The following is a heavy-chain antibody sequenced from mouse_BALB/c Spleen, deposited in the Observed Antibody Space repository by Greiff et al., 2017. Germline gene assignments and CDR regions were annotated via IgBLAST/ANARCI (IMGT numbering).Heavy chain of an antibody. D-gene: IGHD2-1*01. CDR3: ASIYFYYAMDY. CDR1: GFTFSSYT. J-gene: IGHJ4*01. CDR2: ISNGGGST. V-gene: IGHV5-12-2*01. Sequence: EVQVVESGGGLVQPGGSLKLSCAASGFTFSSYTMSWVRQTPEKRLEWVAYISNGGGSTYYPDTVKGRFTISRDNAKNTLYLQMSSLKSEDTAMYYCASIYFYYAMDYWGQGTSVTVSS.